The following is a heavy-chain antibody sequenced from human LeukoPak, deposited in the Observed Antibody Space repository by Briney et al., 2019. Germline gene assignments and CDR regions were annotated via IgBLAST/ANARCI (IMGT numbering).Heavy chain of an antibody. J-gene: IGHJ4*02. CDR2: IYYSGST. CDR1: GGSISSGGFH. V-gene: IGHV4-31*03. CDR3: ARDSPPDF. Sequence: SETLSLTCTVSGGSISSGGFHWSWIRQHPGKGLEWIGYIYYSGSTYYNPSLKSRVTISVDTSKIQFSLKLSSGTAADTAVYYCARDSPPDFWGQGTLVTVSS.